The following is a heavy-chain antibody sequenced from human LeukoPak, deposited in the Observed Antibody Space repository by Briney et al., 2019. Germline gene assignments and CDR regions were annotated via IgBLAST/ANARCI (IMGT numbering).Heavy chain of an antibody. D-gene: IGHD2-21*01. Sequence: PGGSLRLSCAASGFTFSTYGMHWVRQAPGKGLEWVSSISGSGGSTYYADSVKGRFTISRDNSKNTVYLQMKSLRAEDTAVYYCAKVKNPGMGVIYYFDYWGQGTLVTVSS. J-gene: IGHJ4*02. CDR1: GFTFSTYG. CDR3: AKVKNPGMGVIYYFDY. CDR2: ISGSGGST. V-gene: IGHV3-23*01.